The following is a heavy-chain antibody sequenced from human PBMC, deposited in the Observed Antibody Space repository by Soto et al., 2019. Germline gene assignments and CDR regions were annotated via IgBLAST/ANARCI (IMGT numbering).Heavy chain of an antibody. D-gene: IGHD3-16*02. CDR3: AREVIPAATLGSDAFDI. CDR2: IFYSGSA. J-gene: IGHJ3*02. V-gene: IGHV4-30-4*01. Sequence: QVQLQESGPGLVKPSQTLTLTCSVSGGSISSDNYFWSWIRQPPGKGLEWIGYIFYSGSAHYNPSLKSRFTISVDTSKHQFSLDLFSVTAADTAMYYCAREVIPAATLGSDAFDIWGQGTMVTVSS. CDR1: GGSISSDNYF.